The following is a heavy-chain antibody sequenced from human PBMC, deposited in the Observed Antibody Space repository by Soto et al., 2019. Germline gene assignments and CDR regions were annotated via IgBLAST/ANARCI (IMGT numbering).Heavy chain of an antibody. V-gene: IGHV3-7*01. CDR3: ASQPVGRYFDWLFDY. CDR1: GFTFSSYW. D-gene: IGHD3-9*01. Sequence: GGSLRLSCAASGFTFSSYWMSWVRQAPGKGLEWLANIKQDGSEKYYVDSVKGRFTISRDNAKNSLYLQMNSLRAEDTAVYYCASQPVGRYFDWLFDYWGQGTLVTVSS. J-gene: IGHJ4*02. CDR2: IKQDGSEK.